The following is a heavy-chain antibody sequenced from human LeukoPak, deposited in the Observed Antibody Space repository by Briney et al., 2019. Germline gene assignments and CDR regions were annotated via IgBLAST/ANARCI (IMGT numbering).Heavy chain of an antibody. D-gene: IGHD3-9*01. CDR2: IYTSGST. J-gene: IGHJ3*02. CDR3: ARDHGVLTGYYHKDDAFDI. V-gene: IGHV4-4*07. CDR1: GGSISSYY. Sequence: PSETLSLPCTVCGGSISSYYWSWMRQPAGKGLEWIGRIYTSGSTNYNPSLKSRITMSVDTSKNQFSLKLSSVTAADTAVYYCARDHGVLTGYYHKDDAFDIWGQGTMVTVSS.